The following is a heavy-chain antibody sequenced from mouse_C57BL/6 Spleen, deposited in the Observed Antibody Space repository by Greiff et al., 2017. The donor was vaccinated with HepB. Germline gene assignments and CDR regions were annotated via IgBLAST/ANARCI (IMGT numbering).Heavy chain of an antibody. J-gene: IGHJ4*01. CDR3: TRYMEGAMDY. CDR2: IDPETGGT. Sequence: QVQLQQSGAELVRPGASVTLSCKASGYTFTDYEMHWVKQTPVHGLEWIGAIDPETGGTAYNQKFKGKAILTADKSSSIAYMELRSLTSEDSAVYYCTRYMEGAMDYWGQGTSVTVSS. CDR1: GYTFTDYE. V-gene: IGHV1-15*01. D-gene: IGHD1-1*02.